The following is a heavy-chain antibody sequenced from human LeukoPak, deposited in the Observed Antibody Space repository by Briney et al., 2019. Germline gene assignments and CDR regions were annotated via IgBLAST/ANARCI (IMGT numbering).Heavy chain of an antibody. J-gene: IGHJ4*02. D-gene: IGHD1-1*01. V-gene: IGHV1-18*01. CDR1: GYTFTSYG. CDR3: ARHETGPYFDY. Sequence: ASVKVSCKASGYTFTSYGISWVRQAPGQGLEWMGWISAYNGNTNYAQKLQGRVTMTTGTSTSTAYMELSSLKASDTAMYYCARHETGPYFDYWGQGTLVTVSS. CDR2: ISAYNGNT.